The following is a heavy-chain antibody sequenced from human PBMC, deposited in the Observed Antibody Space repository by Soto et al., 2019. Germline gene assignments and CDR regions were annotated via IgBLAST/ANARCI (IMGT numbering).Heavy chain of an antibody. CDR3: AKGDRSSWKYYFDY. CDR2: ISSNGGST. D-gene: IGHD6-13*01. J-gene: IGHJ4*02. Sequence: PGGSLRLSCAASGFTFSSYAMHWVRQAPGKGLEYVSAISSNGGSTYYANSVKGRFTISRDNSKNTLYLQMGSLRAEDMAVYYCAKGDRSSWKYYFDYWGQGTLVTVSS. V-gene: IGHV3-64*01. CDR1: GFTFSSYA.